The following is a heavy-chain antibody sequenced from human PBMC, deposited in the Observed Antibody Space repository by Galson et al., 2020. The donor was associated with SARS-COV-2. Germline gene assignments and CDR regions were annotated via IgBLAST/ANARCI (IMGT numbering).Heavy chain of an antibody. Sequence: GESLKISCPASGIRFRDYRMNWVRQAPGKGLEWVANINQVGSEKYYVDSVKGRFTISRDNAKNAMYLHMNSLRYEDTAGYYCTRDPFSSVWDGYPDKWGQGTLGTVCS. V-gene: IGHV3-7*03. J-gene: IGHJ4*02. D-gene: IGHD3-22*01. CDR3: TRDPFSSVWDGYPDK. CDR2: INQVGSEK. CDR1: GIRFRDYR.